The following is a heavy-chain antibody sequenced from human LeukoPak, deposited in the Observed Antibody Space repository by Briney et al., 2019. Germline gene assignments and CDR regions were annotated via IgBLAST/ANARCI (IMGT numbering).Heavy chain of an antibody. CDR1: GFTFSSYW. V-gene: IGHV3-7*03. Sequence: GRSLRLPCAASGFTFSSYWMSWVRQAPGKGLEWVANIKQDGSEKYYVESVKGRFTISRDNAKNSLYLQMNSLRAEDTAVYYCARDRTRTMVRGVIMGYWGQGTLVTVSS. CDR2: IKQDGSEK. D-gene: IGHD3-10*01. CDR3: ARDRTRTMVRGVIMGY. J-gene: IGHJ4*02.